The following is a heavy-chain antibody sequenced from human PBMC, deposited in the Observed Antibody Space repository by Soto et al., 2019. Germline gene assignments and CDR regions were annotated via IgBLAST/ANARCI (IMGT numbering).Heavy chain of an antibody. CDR2: ISYDGSNK. D-gene: IGHD6-19*01. CDR3: AKDYVSGS. Sequence: GGSLRLSCAASGFTFSSYGMHWVRQAPGKGLEWVAVISYDGSNKYYADSVKGRFTISRDNSKNTLYLQMNSLRAEDTAVYYCAKDYVSGSWGQGTLVLVSS. CDR1: GFTFSSYG. J-gene: IGHJ5*02. V-gene: IGHV3-30*18.